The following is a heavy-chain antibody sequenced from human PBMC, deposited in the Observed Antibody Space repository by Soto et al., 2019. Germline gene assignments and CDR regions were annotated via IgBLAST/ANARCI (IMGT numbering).Heavy chain of an antibody. CDR2: ILYDGSKE. CDR3: AKGLALMADH. J-gene: IGHJ4*02. CDR1: GFSFNTYV. Sequence: TVGSLRLSCTDSGFSFNTYVMDWVRQAPGKGLEWVARILYDGSKEYYADPVKGRFTISRDNSKNTLYLQMDRLRVEDTAVYFCAKGLALMADHWGQGTPVTVSS. V-gene: IGHV3-30*18. D-gene: IGHD2-21*01.